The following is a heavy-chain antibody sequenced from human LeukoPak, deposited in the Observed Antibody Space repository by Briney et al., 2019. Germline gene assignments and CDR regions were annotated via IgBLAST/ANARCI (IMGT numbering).Heavy chain of an antibody. D-gene: IGHD3-10*01. CDR3: AGNYGPYYFDY. Sequence: GGSLRLSCAASGFTFSNYGMHWVRQAPGKGLEWVAVIWYDGSNKYYADSVKGRFTISRDNSKNTLYLQMNSLRAEDTAVYYCAGNYGPYYFDYWGQGTLVTVSS. CDR1: GFTFSNYG. CDR2: IWYDGSNK. J-gene: IGHJ4*02. V-gene: IGHV3-33*01.